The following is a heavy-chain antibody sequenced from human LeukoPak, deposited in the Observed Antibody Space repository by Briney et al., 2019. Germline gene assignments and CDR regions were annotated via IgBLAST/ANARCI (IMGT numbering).Heavy chain of an antibody. D-gene: IGHD3-16*01. CDR1: GFNMSDYW. CDR2: IKQDGSEK. V-gene: IGHV3-7*01. J-gene: IGHJ3*02. Sequence: GGSLRLSCIASGFNMSDYWMSWVRQAPGKGLEWVANIKQDGSEKYYVDSVKGRFTISRDNAKNSLYLQMNSLRAEDTAVYYCARGGVYAFDIWGQGTMVTVSS. CDR3: ARGGVYAFDI.